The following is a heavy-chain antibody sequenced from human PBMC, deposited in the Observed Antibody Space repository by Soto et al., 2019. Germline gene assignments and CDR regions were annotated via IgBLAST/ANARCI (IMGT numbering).Heavy chain of an antibody. CDR1: GFTFGNYW. V-gene: IGHV3-74*01. Sequence: EVQLVESGGGLVQPGGSLGLPVEASGFTFGNYWIHWFRQPPGEGLVWVSRINGDGSTTTYADFVKGRFTISRDNAKNTLYLQMDSLGADDTAVYYCTRGGTSATYWGLFYDWGQGALVTVSS. D-gene: IGHD7-27*01. CDR2: INGDGSTT. CDR3: TRGGTSATYWGLFYD. J-gene: IGHJ4*02.